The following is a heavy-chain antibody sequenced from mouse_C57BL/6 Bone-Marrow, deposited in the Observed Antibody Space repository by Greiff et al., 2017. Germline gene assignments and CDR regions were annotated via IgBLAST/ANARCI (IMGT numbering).Heavy chain of an antibody. CDR1: GFTFSSYG. V-gene: IGHV5-6*01. CDR2: ISSGGSYT. Sequence: EVQLVESGGDLVKPGGSLKLSCAASGFTFSSYGMSWVRQTPDKRLEWVATISSGGSYTYYPDSVKGRFPISRDNAKNTLYLQMSSLQSEDTAMYYCARHPPADYWGQGTTLTVSS. J-gene: IGHJ2*01. CDR3: ARHPPADY.